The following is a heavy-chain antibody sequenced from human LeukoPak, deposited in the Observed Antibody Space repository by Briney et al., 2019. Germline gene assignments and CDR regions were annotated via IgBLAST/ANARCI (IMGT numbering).Heavy chain of an antibody. CDR1: GGSFSGYY. V-gene: IGHV4-34*01. D-gene: IGHD3-3*01. Sequence: SETLSLTCAVYGGSFSGYYWSWIRQPLGKGREWIGEINHSGSTNYNPSLKSRATISVDTSKHQFSLKLSSVTAADTAVYYCARALPDFWSGYRPTSYFDYWGQGTLVTVSS. CDR3: ARALPDFWSGYRPTSYFDY. J-gene: IGHJ4*02. CDR2: INHSGST.